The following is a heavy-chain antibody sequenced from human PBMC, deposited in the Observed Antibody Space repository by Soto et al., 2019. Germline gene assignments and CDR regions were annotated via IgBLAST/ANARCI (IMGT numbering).Heavy chain of an antibody. CDR2: ISAYNGNT. V-gene: IGHV1-18*01. J-gene: IGHJ4*02. CDR1: GYTFTNYG. CDR3: ARDSPPVDY. Sequence: QVQLVQSGAEVKKPGASVKVSCKASGYTFTNYGISWVRQAPGQGLEWMGWISAYNGNTNYAQKLQGRGTMTTDTDTRKSYMELKSLRSYDASVYYWARDSPPVDYWGQGTLVTVSS.